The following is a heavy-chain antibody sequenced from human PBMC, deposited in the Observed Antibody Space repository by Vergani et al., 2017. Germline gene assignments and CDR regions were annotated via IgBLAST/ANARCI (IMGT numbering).Heavy chain of an antibody. CDR1: GFTFSSYS. CDR2: ISSSSSYI. J-gene: IGHJ5*02. D-gene: IGHD3-3*01. CDR3: ARDLEGGXDFWRGYLNNWFDP. Sequence: EVQLVESGGGLVKPGGSLRLSCAASGFTFSSYSMNWVRQAPGKGLEWVSSISSSSSYIYYADSVKGRFTISRDNAKNSLYLQMNSLRAEDTAVYYCARDLEGGXDFWRGYLNNWFDPWGQGTLVTVSS. V-gene: IGHV3-21*01.